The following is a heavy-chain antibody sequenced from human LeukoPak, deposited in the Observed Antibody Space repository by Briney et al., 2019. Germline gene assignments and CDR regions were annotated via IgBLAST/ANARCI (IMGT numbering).Heavy chain of an antibody. Sequence: NASETLSLTCAVSGASMNTHYWSWIRQPPGKGLEWIGYMLDTVTTKDNPSLKSRFTLSADTSKNQFSLRLTSATAADTAVYYCATIKRGNIFGYFDFWGQGIPVTVSS. D-gene: IGHD5-18*01. CDR2: MLDTVTT. CDR1: GASMNTHY. CDR3: ATIKRGNIFGYFDF. J-gene: IGHJ4*02. V-gene: IGHV4-59*11.